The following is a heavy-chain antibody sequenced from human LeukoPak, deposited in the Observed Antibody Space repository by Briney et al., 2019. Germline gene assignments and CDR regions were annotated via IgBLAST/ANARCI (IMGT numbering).Heavy chain of an antibody. CDR1: GFTFSSYW. Sequence: GGSLRLSCAASGFTFSSYWMSWVRQAPGKRLEWVASIKQDGSETRYMDSMKGRFTIFRDNTKTSLYLQMNSLRAEDTAVYYCARYGLGDTFDVWGQGTVVTVSS. J-gene: IGHJ3*01. CDR3: ARYGLGDTFDV. CDR2: IKQDGSET. V-gene: IGHV3-7*01. D-gene: IGHD4-17*01.